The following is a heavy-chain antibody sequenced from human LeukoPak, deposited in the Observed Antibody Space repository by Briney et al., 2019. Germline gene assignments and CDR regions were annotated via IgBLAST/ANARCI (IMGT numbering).Heavy chain of an antibody. D-gene: IGHD3-22*01. CDR1: GFTFSSYG. CDR2: IRYDGSNK. CDR3: AKDYYDSSGYYYHPY. Sequence: PGGSLRLSCAASGFTFSSYGMHWVRQPPGKGLEWVAFIRYDGSNKYYADSVKGRFTISRDNSKNTLYLQMNSLRAEDTAVYYCAKDYYDSSGYYYHPYWGQGTLVTVSS. V-gene: IGHV3-30*02. J-gene: IGHJ4*02.